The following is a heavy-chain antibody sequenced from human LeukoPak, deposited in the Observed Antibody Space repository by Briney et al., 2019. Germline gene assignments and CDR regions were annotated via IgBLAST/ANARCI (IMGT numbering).Heavy chain of an antibody. CDR3: ARDNAGANWLDP. V-gene: IGHV4-61*01. J-gene: IGHJ5*02. Sequence: SETLSLTCTVSGGSVSSGSYYWSWIRQPPGKGLEWIGYIYYSGSTNYNPSLKSRVTISVDTSKNQFSLKLSSVTAADTAVYYCARDNAGANWLDPWGQGNLVTVSS. CDR1: GGSVSSGSYY. CDR2: IYYSGST. D-gene: IGHD6-13*01.